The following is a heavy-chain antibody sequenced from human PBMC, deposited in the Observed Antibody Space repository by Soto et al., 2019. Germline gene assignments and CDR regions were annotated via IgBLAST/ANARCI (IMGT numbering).Heavy chain of an antibody. CDR3: AKADGEQWLVPHLHN. Sequence: EVQLLESGGGVVQPGGSLRLSCVASGFNFKKFAMAWVCQAPGEGLEWVSGISCCGGSTSYADSVKGRFSIARDDSKNTLSLQMNSLRVEDTAQYHCAKADGEQWLVPHLHNWGQGTLVTVS. CDR1: GFNFKKFA. V-gene: IGHV3-23*01. CDR2: ISCCGGST. J-gene: IGHJ4*02. D-gene: IGHD6-19*01.